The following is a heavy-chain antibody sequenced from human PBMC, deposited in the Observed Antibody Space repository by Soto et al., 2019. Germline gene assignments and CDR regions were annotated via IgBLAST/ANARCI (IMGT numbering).Heavy chain of an antibody. D-gene: IGHD3-9*01. CDR1: GGSFSGYY. CDR3: ARVKTGGFAFDI. CDR2: INHSGST. J-gene: IGHJ3*02. V-gene: IGHV4-34*01. Sequence: PSETLSLTCAVYGGSFSGYYWSWIRQPPGKGLEWIGEINHSGSTNYNPSLKSRVTISVDTSRNQFSLKLSSVTAADTAVYYCARVKTGGFAFDIWGQGTMVTVSS.